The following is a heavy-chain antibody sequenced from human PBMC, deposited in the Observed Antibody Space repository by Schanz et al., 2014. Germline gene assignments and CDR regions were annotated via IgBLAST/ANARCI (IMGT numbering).Heavy chain of an antibody. V-gene: IGHV4-39*01. CDR3: ARHMGRLSSSRGNYFDY. D-gene: IGHD6-13*01. CDR1: GGSISSSSYF. J-gene: IGHJ4*02. CDR2: IYHSGST. Sequence: QLQLQESGPGLVKPSETLSLTCTVSGGSISSSSYFWGWIRQPPGKGLEWIGSIYHSGSTYNNPSLKSRVTSPVDPPKTQFSLKLSSVTAADTALYYCARHMGRLSSSRGNYFDYWGQGTLVTVSS.